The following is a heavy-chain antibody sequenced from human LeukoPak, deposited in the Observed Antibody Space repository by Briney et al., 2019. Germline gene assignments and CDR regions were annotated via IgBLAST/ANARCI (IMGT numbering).Heavy chain of an antibody. D-gene: IGHD5-24*01. CDR2: ISYTGVS. V-gene: IGHV4-59*08. Sequence: SETLSLTCTVSGVSISRSYWIWIRQTPGKGLEWIGYISYTGVSSYNPSLKSRVTISVDTSKNQFSLNVTSVTAADTAVYYWARLPEGGYATSLGWFGPWGQGTRVTVSS. CDR3: ARLPEGGYATSLGWFGP. CDR1: GVSISRSY. J-gene: IGHJ5*02.